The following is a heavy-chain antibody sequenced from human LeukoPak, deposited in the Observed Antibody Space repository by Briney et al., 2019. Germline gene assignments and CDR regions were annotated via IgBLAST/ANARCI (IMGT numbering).Heavy chain of an antibody. CDR1: RFTFSTYS. CDR2: ISSSSSYI. Sequence: SGGSLRLSCAASRFTFSTYSMNWVRQAPGKGLEWVSSISSSSSYIYYADSVKGRFTISRDNAKNSLYLQMNSLRAEDTAVYYCARVLVGARGDYWGQGTLVTVSS. J-gene: IGHJ4*02. V-gene: IGHV3-21*01. CDR3: ARVLVGARGDY. D-gene: IGHD1-26*01.